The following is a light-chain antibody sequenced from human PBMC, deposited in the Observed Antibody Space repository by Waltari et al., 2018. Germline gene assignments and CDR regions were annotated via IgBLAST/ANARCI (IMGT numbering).Light chain of an antibody. V-gene: IGKV1-16*02. J-gene: IGKJ4*01. CDR3: QQYNSYPFT. CDR2: DAS. CDR1: QGIRNN. Sequence: DIQMTQSPSSLSASVGDRVTITCRVSQGIRNNLAWFQQKPGKAPKSLIFDASSLQSGVPSKFSGSVSGTDFTLTINNLQPEDFATYHCQQYNSYPFTFGGGTKVEIK.